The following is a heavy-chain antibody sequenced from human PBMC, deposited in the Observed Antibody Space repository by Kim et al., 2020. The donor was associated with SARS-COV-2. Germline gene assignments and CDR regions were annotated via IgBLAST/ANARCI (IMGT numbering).Heavy chain of an antibody. Sequence: GGSLRLSCAASGFTFSDYYMSWIRQAPGKGLECLSYISSGSSYINYADSVKGRFTISRDNAKNSLYLQMNSLRAEDTAVYYCARYRHRSSSWGPWFDPWGQGTLVTVSS. CDR3: ARYRHRSSSWGPWFDP. J-gene: IGHJ5*02. CDR1: GFTFSDYY. CDR2: ISSGSSYI. V-gene: IGHV3-11*03. D-gene: IGHD6-6*01.